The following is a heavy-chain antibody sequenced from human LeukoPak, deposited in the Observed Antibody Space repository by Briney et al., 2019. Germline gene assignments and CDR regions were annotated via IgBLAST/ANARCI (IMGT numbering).Heavy chain of an antibody. Sequence: SETLSLTCAVYGGSFRGYYWSWIRQPPGKGLEWIGEINHSGSTNYNPSLKSRVTISVDTSKNQFSLKLSSVTAADTAVYYCAAYGSGADNWFDPWGQGTMVTVSS. CDR3: AAYGSGADNWFDP. D-gene: IGHD3-10*01. CDR2: INHSGST. V-gene: IGHV4-34*01. CDR1: GGSFRGYY. J-gene: IGHJ5*02.